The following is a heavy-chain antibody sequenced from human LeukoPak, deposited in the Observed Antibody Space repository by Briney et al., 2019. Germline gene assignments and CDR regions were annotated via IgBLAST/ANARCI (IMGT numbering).Heavy chain of an antibody. CDR1: GGSFSGYY. V-gene: IGHV4-34*01. CDR2: INHSGST. J-gene: IGHJ4*02. Sequence: ASETLSLTCAVYGGSFSGYYWSWIRQPPGKGLEWIGEINHSGSTNYNPSLKSRVTISVDTSKNQFSLKLSSVTAADTAVYYCASGRFGELSPQPQKPSYYFDYWGQGTLVTVSS. CDR3: ASGRFGELSPQPQKPSYYFDY. D-gene: IGHD3-10*01.